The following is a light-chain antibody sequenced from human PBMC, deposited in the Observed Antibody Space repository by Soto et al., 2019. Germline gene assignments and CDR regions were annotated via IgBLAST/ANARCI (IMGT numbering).Light chain of an antibody. CDR3: QQLNSYPP. V-gene: IGKV1-9*01. CDR1: QGISSY. J-gene: IGKJ5*01. CDR2: AAS. Sequence: IQLTHSPSSLXXSXXXXVXXXCRASQGISSYLAWYQQKPGKAPKLLIYAASTLQSGVPSRFSGSGSGTDFTLTISSLQPEDFATYYCQQLNSYPPFGQGTRLEI.